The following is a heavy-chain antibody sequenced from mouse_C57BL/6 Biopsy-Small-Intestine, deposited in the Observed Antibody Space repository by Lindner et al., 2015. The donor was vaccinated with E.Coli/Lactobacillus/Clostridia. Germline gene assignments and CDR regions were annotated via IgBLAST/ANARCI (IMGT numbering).Heavy chain of an antibody. CDR2: IDPENGDT. Sequence: VQLQESGADLVRPGASVRLSCTASGFNIKGAYMYWVKQRPEQGLEWIGSIDPENGDTEYASKFQGKATISADTSSNTAYLQLSSLTSEDTAVYYCTTLLPLLTVDYWGQGTSVTVSS. CDR1: GFNIKGAY. J-gene: IGHJ4*01. D-gene: IGHD1-1*01. CDR3: TTLLPLLTVDY. V-gene: IGHV14-4*01.